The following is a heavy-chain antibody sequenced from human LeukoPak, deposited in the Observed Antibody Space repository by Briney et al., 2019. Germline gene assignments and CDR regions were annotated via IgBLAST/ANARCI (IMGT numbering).Heavy chain of an antibody. CDR1: GYSLTSYW. Sequence: GESLKISCKGSGYSLTSYWIAWVRQMPGKGLEWMGTIYPGDSDTRYNPSFQGQVTISADKSISTAYLQWSSLKASDSAMYYCARSYCGGDCNFDYWGQGTLVTVSS. CDR2: IYPGDSDT. V-gene: IGHV5-51*01. J-gene: IGHJ4*02. D-gene: IGHD2-21*02. CDR3: ARSYCGGDCNFDY.